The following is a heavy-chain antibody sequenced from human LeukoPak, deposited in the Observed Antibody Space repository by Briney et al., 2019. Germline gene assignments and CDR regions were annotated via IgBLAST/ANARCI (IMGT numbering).Heavy chain of an antibody. CDR3: ARDPDLSGYSVFED. J-gene: IGHJ4*02. CDR2: INSDGSRT. CDR1: GFALSRYW. Sequence: PGGSLRLSCAPSGFALSRYWVHWVRQAPGKGLVWVSRINSDGSRTTYADSVKGRFTISRDNAKNTLYLQMSSLRAEDTAVYYCARDPDLSGYSVFEDWGQGALVTVSS. D-gene: IGHD3-22*01. V-gene: IGHV3-74*01.